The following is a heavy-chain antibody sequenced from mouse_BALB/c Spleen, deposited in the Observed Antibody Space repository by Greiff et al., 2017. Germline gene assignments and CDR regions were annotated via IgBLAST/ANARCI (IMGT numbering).Heavy chain of an antibody. CDR2: ISYSGST. Sequence: EVKLQESGPGPVKPSQSLSLTCTVTGYSITSDYAWNWIRQFPGNKLEWMGYISYSGSTSYNPSLKSRISITRDTSKNQFFLQLNSVTTEDTATYYCARARHYDGYFDYWGQGTTLTVSS. J-gene: IGHJ2*01. V-gene: IGHV3-2*02. D-gene: IGHD2-3*01. CDR3: ARARHYDGYFDY. CDR1: GYSITSDYA.